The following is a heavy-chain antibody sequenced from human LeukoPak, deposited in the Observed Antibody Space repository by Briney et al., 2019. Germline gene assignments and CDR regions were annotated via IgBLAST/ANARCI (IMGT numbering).Heavy chain of an antibody. CDR1: GFTFSDYY. Sequence: PGGSLRLSCAASGFTFSDYYMSWIRQAPGKGLEWVANIKQDGSEKYYVDSVKGRFTISRDNAKNSLYLQMNSLRAEDTAVYYCARVRCSSTSCYTGAFDYWGQGTLVTVSS. D-gene: IGHD2-2*02. V-gene: IGHV3-7*04. J-gene: IGHJ4*02. CDR2: IKQDGSEK. CDR3: ARVRCSSTSCYTGAFDY.